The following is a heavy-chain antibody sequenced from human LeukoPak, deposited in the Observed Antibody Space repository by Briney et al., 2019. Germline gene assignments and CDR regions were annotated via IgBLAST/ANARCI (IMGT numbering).Heavy chain of an antibody. D-gene: IGHD5-12*01. J-gene: IGHJ5*02. CDR1: GFTFSSYG. CDR3: AKSGYDFGGWFDP. V-gene: IGHV3-30*02. Sequence: PGGSLRLSCAASGFTFSSYGMHWVRQAPGKGLEWVAFIRYDGSNKYYADSVKGRFTISRDNSKNTLYLQMSSLRAEDTAVYYCAKSGYDFGGWFDPWGQGTLVTVSS. CDR2: IRYDGSNK.